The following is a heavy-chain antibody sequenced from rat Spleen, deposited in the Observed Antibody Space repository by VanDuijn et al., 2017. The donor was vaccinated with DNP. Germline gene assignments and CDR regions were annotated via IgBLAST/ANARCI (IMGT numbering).Heavy chain of an antibody. Sequence: EVQLQESGPGLVKPSQSLSLTCSVTGYSITSGYDWNWIRKFPGDKMEWMGSVNSAGTTNYNPSLKSRIPITRDTSKNQLFLQVNSVTTEDTATYYCARWPGYNPPYAMDAWGQGTSVTVSS. CDR1: GYSITSGYD. D-gene: IGHD1-4*01. J-gene: IGHJ4*01. V-gene: IGHV3-3*01. CDR3: ARWPGYNPPYAMDA. CDR2: VNSAGTT.